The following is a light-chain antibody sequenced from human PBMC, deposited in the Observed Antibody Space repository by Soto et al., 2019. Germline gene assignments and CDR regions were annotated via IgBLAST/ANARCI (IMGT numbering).Light chain of an antibody. CDR2: ANN. V-gene: IGLV1-40*01. CDR1: RSNIGAGYD. J-gene: IGLJ1*01. Sequence: QSVLPQPPSVSGAPGQRVTISCTGSRSNIGAGYDVHWYQQLPGTAPKLLIYANNIRPSGVPGRFSGSKSGTSASLAITGLQAEDEADYYCQSYDSSLSGYVFGTGTKLTVL. CDR3: QSYDSSLSGYV.